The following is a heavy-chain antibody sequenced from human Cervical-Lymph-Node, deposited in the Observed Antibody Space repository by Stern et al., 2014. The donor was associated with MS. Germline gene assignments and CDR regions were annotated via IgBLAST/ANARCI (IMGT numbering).Heavy chain of an antibody. Sequence: VQLVESGGGLVQPGGSLSLSCAASGFTFSSYWTHWVRQAPGKGLVWVSRINSDGSSTSYADSVKGRFPISRDNAKNTLYLQMNSLRAEDTAVYYCARDGDGYNYDYWGQGTLVTVSS. D-gene: IGHD5-24*01. V-gene: IGHV3-74*02. CDR3: ARDGDGYNYDY. CDR2: INSDGSST. CDR1: GFTFSSYW. J-gene: IGHJ4*02.